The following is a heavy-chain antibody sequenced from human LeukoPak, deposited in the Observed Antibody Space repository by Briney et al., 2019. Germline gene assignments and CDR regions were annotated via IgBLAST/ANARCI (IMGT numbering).Heavy chain of an antibody. CDR3: ARLDQLVQDYWYFDV. CDR2: ITRYGNT. J-gene: IGHJ2*01. CDR1: GGSFSGYY. V-gene: IGHV4-34*01. Sequence: SETLSLTCAVYGGSFSGYYWSWIRQPPGKGLEWIGEITRYGNTNYNPSLKSRVTMALDTSKNQFSLRLNSVTAADTAVYYCARLDQLVQDYWYFDVWGRGTLVAVSS. D-gene: IGHD2-2*01.